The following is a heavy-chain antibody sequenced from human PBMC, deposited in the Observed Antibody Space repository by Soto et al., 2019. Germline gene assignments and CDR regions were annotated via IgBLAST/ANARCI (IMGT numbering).Heavy chain of an antibody. CDR1: GGSVSSNSAA. CDR2: TYYRSKWYN. J-gene: IGHJ5*02. V-gene: IGHV6-1*01. D-gene: IGHD2-2*01. Sequence: PSHTLTLTCAISGGSVSSNSAAWNWIRQSPSRGLEWLGRTYYRSKWYNDYAVSVKSRITINPDTSKNQFSLQLNSVTPEDTAVYYCARDPGEYQLPEGFDPWGEGTLVTVSS. CDR3: ARDPGEYQLPEGFDP.